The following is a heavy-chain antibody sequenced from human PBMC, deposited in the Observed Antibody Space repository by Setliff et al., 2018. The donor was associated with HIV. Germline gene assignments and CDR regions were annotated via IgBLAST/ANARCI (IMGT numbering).Heavy chain of an antibody. V-gene: IGHV3-15*01. D-gene: IGHD6-13*01. J-gene: IGHJ6*03. CDR2: IKSKTDGGTT. CDR3: TTDVFGYSSSWYYYYYMDV. Sequence: GSLRLSCAASGFTFSNAWMSWVRQAPGKGLEWVGRIKSKTDGGTTDYAAPVKGRFTISRDDSRNTLFLHMNSLKTEDTAVYYCTTDVFGYSSSWYYYYYMDVWGKGTTVTVSS. CDR1: GFTFSNAW.